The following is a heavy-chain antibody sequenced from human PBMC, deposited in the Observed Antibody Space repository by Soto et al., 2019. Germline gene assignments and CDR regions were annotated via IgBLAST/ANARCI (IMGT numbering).Heavy chain of an antibody. J-gene: IGHJ6*02. CDR2: ISGTSHDT. V-gene: IGHV3-11*05. D-gene: IGHD2-15*01. CDR3: ARSGGTCSSAGCYYYAMDV. Sequence: QVQLVETGGGLVKPGGSLRLSCEASGFTFSNFYMSWIRQAPGKGLEWVSYISGTSHDTNYADSVKGRITISRDNAKNSLHLQMHSLRAEDTAVFYGARSGGTCSSAGCYYYAMDVWGHGTTVTVSS. CDR1: GFTFSNFY.